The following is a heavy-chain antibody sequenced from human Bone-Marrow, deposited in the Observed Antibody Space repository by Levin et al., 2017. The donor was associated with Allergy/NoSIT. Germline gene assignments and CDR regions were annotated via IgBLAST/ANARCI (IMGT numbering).Heavy chain of an antibody. D-gene: IGHD3-10*01. J-gene: IGHJ3*02. CDR2: IYSGGRG. V-gene: IGHV3-53*01. Sequence: PKASVKVSCAASGFTVSSNHMSWVRQAPGKGLEWVSLIYSGGRGYYADSVRGRFTISRDNSKNTLYLQLNSLRAEDTAVYYCAIYGSGNDYSAFDIWGQGTMVTVSS. CDR1: GFTVSSNH. CDR3: AIYGSGNDYSAFDI.